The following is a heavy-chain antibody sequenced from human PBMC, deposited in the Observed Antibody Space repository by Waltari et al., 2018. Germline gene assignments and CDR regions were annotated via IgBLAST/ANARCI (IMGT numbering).Heavy chain of an antibody. J-gene: IGHJ4*02. Sequence: QVQLVQSGAEVKKPGASVKVSCTASGYTFTGYYMHWVRQAPGQGLEWMGWINPNSGGTNYAQKFQGRVTMTRDTSISTAYMELSRLRSDDTAVYYCARDPGIVVVIASPDYWGQGTLVTVSS. D-gene: IGHD2-21*01. CDR3: ARDPGIVVVIASPDY. CDR1: GYTFTGYY. CDR2: INPNSGGT. V-gene: IGHV1-2*02.